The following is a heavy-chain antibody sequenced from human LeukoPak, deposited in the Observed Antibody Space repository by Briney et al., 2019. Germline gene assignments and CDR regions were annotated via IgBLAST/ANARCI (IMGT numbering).Heavy chain of an antibody. CDR1: GFTFSSYG. D-gene: IGHD3-22*01. Sequence: SGRSLRLSCAASGFTFSSYGMHWVRQAPGKGLEWVAVIWYDGSNKYYADSVKGRFTISRDNSKNTLYLQMNSLRAEDTAVYYCARDPIPYPRSGSGYPHYWGQGTLVTVSS. CDR3: ARDPIPYPRSGSGYPHY. CDR2: IWYDGSNK. J-gene: IGHJ4*02. V-gene: IGHV3-30*19.